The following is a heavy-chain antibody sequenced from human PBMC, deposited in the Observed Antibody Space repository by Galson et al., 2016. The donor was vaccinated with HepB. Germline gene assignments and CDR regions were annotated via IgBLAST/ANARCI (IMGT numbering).Heavy chain of an antibody. CDR3: ARRVSGYFNS. J-gene: IGHJ5*01. CDR1: SGSISTGGYY. D-gene: IGHD3-22*01. V-gene: IGHV4-31*03. CDR2: IYYSGST. Sequence: TLSLTCNVSSGSISTGGYYWSWIRQHPGKGLEWIGHIYYSGSTSYNPSLKIRLSISVDTSKNQFSLNLSSVTVADTAVYFCARRVSGYFNSWGLGTLVTVSS.